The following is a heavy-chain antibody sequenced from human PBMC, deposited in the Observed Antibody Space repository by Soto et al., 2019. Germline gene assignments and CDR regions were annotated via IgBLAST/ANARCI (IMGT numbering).Heavy chain of an antibody. CDR3: ARDPVIVVPISSSDAFDI. D-gene: IGHD3-22*01. CDR2: IWYDGSNK. V-gene: IGHV3-33*01. Sequence: QVQLVESGGGVVQPGRSLRLSCAASGFTFSSYGMHWVRQAPGKGLEWVAVIWYDGSNKYYADSVKGRFTISRDNSKNTLYLQMNSLRAEDTAVYYCARDPVIVVPISSSDAFDILGQGTMVTVSS. CDR1: GFTFSSYG. J-gene: IGHJ3*02.